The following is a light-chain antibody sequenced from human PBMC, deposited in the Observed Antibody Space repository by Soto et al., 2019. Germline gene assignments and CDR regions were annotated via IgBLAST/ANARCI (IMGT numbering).Light chain of an antibody. J-gene: IGLJ1*01. CDR2: SNN. V-gene: IGLV1-44*01. Sequence: QSVLTQPPSASGTPGQRVTISCSGSSSNIGSNTVNWYQQLPGTAPKLLIYSNNQRPSGVSSRFSGSKSGNTASLTISGLQAEDEADYYCISYTGSSTSYVFGSGTKLTVL. CDR3: ISYTGSSTSYV. CDR1: SSNIGSNT.